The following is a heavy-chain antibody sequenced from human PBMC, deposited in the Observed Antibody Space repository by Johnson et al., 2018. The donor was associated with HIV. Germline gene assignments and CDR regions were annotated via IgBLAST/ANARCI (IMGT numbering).Heavy chain of an antibody. D-gene: IGHD2-21*01. CDR2: ISSSGTAK. CDR3: VRRMVVGYHAFDI. V-gene: IGHV3-11*04. J-gene: IGHJ3*02. Sequence: QVQLVESGGGLVKPGGSLRLSCAASGFTFSDYYMNWMRQAPGKGLEWLSYISSSGTAKYYADSVKGRFTISRDNAKNSLHLQMNSLGAEDTAVYYCVRRMVVGYHAFDIWGQGTVVTVSS. CDR1: GFTFSDYY.